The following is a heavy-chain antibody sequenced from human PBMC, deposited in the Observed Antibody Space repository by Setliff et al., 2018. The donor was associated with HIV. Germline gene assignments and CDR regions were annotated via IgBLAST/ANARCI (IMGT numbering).Heavy chain of an antibody. J-gene: IGHJ6*02. CDR2: ISSTGTYI. D-gene: IGHD1-26*01. V-gene: IGHV3-21*01. CDR1: GFTFSSYS. Sequence: GSLRLSCAASGFTFSSYSMNWIRQAPGKGLEWVSSISSTGTYIYYADSMKGRFTISRDNAKNSLYLQMNSLRADDTAVYFCARPTNIDTLYYESQTFYMYYYGLDVWGQGTTVTVSS. CDR3: ARPTNIDTLYYESQTFYMYYYGLDV.